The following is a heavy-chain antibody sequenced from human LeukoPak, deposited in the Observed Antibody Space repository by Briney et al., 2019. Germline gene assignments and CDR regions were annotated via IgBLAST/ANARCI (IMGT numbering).Heavy chain of an antibody. CDR2: INPNSGGT. D-gene: IGHD2-15*01. J-gene: IGHJ4*02. CDR1: GYTFTGYY. CDR3: ARSLYCSGGSCYFTFDY. V-gene: IGHV1-2*02. Sequence: ASVKVSCKASGYTFTGYYMHWVRQAPGQGLEWMGWINPNSGGTNYAQKFQGRVTMTRDTSISTAYMELSRLRSDDTAVYYCARSLYCSGGSCYFTFDYWGQGTLVTVSS.